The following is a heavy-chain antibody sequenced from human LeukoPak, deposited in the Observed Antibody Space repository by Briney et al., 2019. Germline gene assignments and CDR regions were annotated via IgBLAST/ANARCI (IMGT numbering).Heavy chain of an antibody. CDR2: ISANGGGT. CDR3: TRRLDD. J-gene: IGHJ4*02. D-gene: IGHD3-16*01. CDR1: GFTFSNYA. V-gene: IGHV3-23*01. Sequence: GGSLRLSCAASGFTFSNYAMSWVRQAPGKGLEWVSAISANGGGTYYADSVKGRFTISRDNAQNSLYLQLNGLRVEDTAVYYCTRRLDDWGQGTLVTVSS.